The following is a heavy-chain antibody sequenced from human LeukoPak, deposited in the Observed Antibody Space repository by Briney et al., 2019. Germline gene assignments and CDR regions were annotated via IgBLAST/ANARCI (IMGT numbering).Heavy chain of an antibody. J-gene: IGHJ3*01. CDR3: ARSQSGVFDV. CDR1: GFTFTNYW. D-gene: IGHD2-15*01. V-gene: IGHV3-74*01. Sequence: GGSLRLSCVVSGFTFTNYWMQWVRQVPGKGLVWVARMNSDGTSIIHADSVKGRFTISRDNAENTLHLQMNSLRPEDTALYYCARSQSGVFDVWGQGTMVIVSS. CDR2: MNSDGTSI.